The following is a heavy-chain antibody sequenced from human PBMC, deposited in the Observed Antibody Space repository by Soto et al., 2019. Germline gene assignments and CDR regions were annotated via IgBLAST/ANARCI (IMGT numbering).Heavy chain of an antibody. D-gene: IGHD2-15*01. CDR1: GCTFSSST. J-gene: IGHJ6*02. V-gene: IGHV1-69*02. CDR2: IIPILGIA. CDR3: ARGLYHVVVVAATDYGMDV. Sequence: ASLKVSCKASGCTFSSSTISLVRQAPGQGLEWMGRIIPILGIANYAQKFQGRVTITADKSTSTAYMELSSLRSEDTAVYYCARGLYHVVVVAATDYGMDVWGQGTTVTVS.